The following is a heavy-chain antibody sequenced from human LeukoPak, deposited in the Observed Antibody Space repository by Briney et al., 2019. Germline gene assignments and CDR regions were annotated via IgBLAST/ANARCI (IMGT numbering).Heavy chain of an antibody. V-gene: IGHV1-2*02. CDR1: GYTFTVYY. J-gene: IGHJ4*02. D-gene: IGHD6-6*01. Sequence: EASVKVSCKASGYTFTVYYAHWVRPAPGQGLEWMGWINPNSGGTNYAQKFQGRVTMTRDTSISTAYMELSRLRSDDTGVYYCARAGSSSSPTFDYWGQGTLVTVSS. CDR3: ARAGSSSSPTFDY. CDR2: INPNSGGT.